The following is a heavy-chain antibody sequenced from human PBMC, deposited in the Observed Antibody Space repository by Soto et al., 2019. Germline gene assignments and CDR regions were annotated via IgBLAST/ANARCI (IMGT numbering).Heavy chain of an antibody. CDR2: IYYSGTT. D-gene: IGHD3-22*01. J-gene: IGHJ4*02. CDR3: AAAPETYSPAGYYVNYFGT. V-gene: IGHV4-30-4*01. Sequence: QLRESGPGLVKPSQTLSLTCTVSGTPINSADFYWTWIRQPPGKGLEWIGYIYYSGTTFHNPSLRSRISMSVDTSKNQFSLRLNSVTAADTAVYYCAAAPETYSPAGYYVNYFGTWGQGTLVTVSS. CDR1: GTPINSADFY.